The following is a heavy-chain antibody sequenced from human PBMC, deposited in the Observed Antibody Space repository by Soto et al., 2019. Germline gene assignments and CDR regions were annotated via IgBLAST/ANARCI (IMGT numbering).Heavy chain of an antibody. J-gene: IGHJ6*02. CDR1: GYSFTSYD. CDR3: ARGYCSSTSCYVYYYYYGMDV. Sequence: GASVKVSCKASGYSFTSYDINWVRQATGQGLEWMGWMDPKTGNTDYGQKFQGRVTMTRNTSISTAYMELSSLTSEDTAVYYCARGYCSSTSCYVYYYYYGMDVWGQGTTVTVSS. CDR2: MDPKTGNT. D-gene: IGHD2-2*01. V-gene: IGHV1-8*01.